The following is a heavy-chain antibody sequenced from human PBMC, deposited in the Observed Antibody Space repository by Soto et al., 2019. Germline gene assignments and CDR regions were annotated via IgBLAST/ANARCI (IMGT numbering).Heavy chain of an antibody. CDR2: ISWKSGSI. CDR3: ANDTMVMCEESTNFDY. V-gene: IGHV3-9*01. Sequence: EVQLVESGGGLVQPGRSLRLSCAASGFTFDDYAMHWVRQAPGKGLEWVSGISWKSGSIGYADSVKGRFTISRDNAKNSLYLQMNSLRAEDTALYYCANDTMVMCEESTNFDYWGQGTLVTVSS. J-gene: IGHJ4*02. D-gene: IGHD2-21*01. CDR1: GFTFDDYA.